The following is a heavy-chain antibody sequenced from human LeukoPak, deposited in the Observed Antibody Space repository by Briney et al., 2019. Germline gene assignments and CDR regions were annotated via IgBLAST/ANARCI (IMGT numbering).Heavy chain of an antibody. CDR3: ARRRLRYFDWLEGDYYYYYMDV. CDR2: IYTSGST. J-gene: IGHJ6*03. D-gene: IGHD3-9*01. Sequence: SETLSLTCTVSGGSISSYYWSWIRQPAGKGLEWIGRIYTSGSTHYNPSLKSRVTISVDTSKNQFSLKLSSVTAADTAVYYCARRRLRYFDWLEGDYYYYYMDVWGKGTTVTISS. V-gene: IGHV4-4*07. CDR1: GGSISSYY.